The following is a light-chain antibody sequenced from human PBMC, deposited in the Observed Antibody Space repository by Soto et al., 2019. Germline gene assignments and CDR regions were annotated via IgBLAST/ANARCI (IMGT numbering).Light chain of an antibody. CDR1: QSVSSNY. CDR3: QQYGSSPRT. V-gene: IGKV3-20*01. CDR2: GAS. Sequence: EIVLTQSPGTLSLSPGERATLSCRASQSVSSNYLAWYQQKPGRAPRLLIYGASSRATGIPDRFSGSGSGXXXXXXXSXLVPEDFAVYYCQQYGSSPRTFGQGTKVEIK. J-gene: IGKJ1*01.